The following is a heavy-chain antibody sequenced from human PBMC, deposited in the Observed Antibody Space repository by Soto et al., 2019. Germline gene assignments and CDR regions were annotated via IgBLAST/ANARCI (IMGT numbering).Heavy chain of an antibody. CDR3: ARPDGILAFPELEY. D-gene: IGHD5-18*01. V-gene: IGHV5-10-1*01. CDR1: GYRFTLYY. CDR2: IDPSDSYT. Sequence: PGGCLKLSCRVDGYRFTLYYSSWVPPLPGKGLEWMGRIDPSDSYTNYSPSFQGHVTISADKSISTAYLQWSSLKASDTAMDYCARPDGILAFPELEYWGQGTRVNVS. J-gene: IGHJ4*02.